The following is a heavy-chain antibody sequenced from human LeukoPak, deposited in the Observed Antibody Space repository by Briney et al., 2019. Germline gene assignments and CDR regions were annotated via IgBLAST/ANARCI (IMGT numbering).Heavy chain of an antibody. Sequence: KSSETLSLTCTVSGGSISSYYWSWIRQPPGKGLEWIGYIYYSGSTNYNPSLKSRVTISVDTSKNQFSLKLSSVTAADTAVYYCARPHGPYNPVAAFDIWGQGTMVTVSS. D-gene: IGHD1-14*01. CDR2: IYYSGST. J-gene: IGHJ3*02. V-gene: IGHV4-59*01. CDR3: ARPHGPYNPVAAFDI. CDR1: GGSISSYY.